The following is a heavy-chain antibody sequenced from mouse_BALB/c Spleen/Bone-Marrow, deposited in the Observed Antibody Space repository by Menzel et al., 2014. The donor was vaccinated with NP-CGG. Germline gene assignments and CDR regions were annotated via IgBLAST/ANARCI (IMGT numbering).Heavy chain of an antibody. CDR3: ARSGNFFDY. J-gene: IGHJ2*01. CDR2: ISSSGIT. D-gene: IGHD3-1*01. CDR1: GYSITSAFS. Sequence: DVKLVESGPGLVRPSQSLSLTCTVTGYSITSAFSWNWIRQFPGINLEWMGYISSSGITSYNPSLKSRISITRDASKNQFFLQLNSVTTEDTATYYCARSGNFFDYWGQGTTLTVSS. V-gene: IGHV3-2*02.